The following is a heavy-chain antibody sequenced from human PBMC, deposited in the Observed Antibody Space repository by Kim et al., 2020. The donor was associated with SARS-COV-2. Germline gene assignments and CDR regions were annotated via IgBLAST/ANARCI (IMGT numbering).Heavy chain of an antibody. CDR3: TTEGYSYGYSTCFDY. V-gene: IGHV3-15*01. CDR1: GFTFSNAW. Sequence: GGSLRLSCAASGFTFSNAWMSWVRQAPGKGLEWVGRIKSKTDGGTTDYAAPVKGRFTISRDDSKNTLYLQMNSLKTEDTAMYYCTTEGYSYGYSTCFDYWGQGTLVTVSS. J-gene: IGHJ4*02. D-gene: IGHD5-18*01. CDR2: IKSKTDGGTT.